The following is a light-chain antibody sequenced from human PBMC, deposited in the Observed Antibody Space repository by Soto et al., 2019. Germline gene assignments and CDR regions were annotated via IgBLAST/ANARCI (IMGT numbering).Light chain of an antibody. V-gene: IGKV3-15*01. CDR1: ETVATN. CDR2: GAS. J-gene: IGKJ1*01. CDR3: QQYFEWPPLT. Sequence: EVVMTQSPATLSASPGERATLSCWASETVATNLAWYQQKPGHAPRLLISGASTRAAGISDRLRGSGSGTEFTLTISSLRSEDSGIYYCQQYFEWPPLTFGHGTKVEI.